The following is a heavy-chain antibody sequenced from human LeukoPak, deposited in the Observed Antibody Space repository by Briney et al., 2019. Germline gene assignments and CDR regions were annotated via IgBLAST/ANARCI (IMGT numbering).Heavy chain of an antibody. J-gene: IGHJ4*02. CDR2: IRYGGSNK. CDR1: EFTPSRYG. Sequence: GGSLRLSCAAAEFTPSRYGMHWVRQAPGKGLEWVAFIRYGGSNKYYADSVKGRFTISRYNSKNTLYLQINNLRAEDTAVYYCAKDPRDHSYGWSWRYFDYWGQGTLVTVSS. D-gene: IGHD5-18*01. CDR3: AKDPRDHSYGWSWRYFDY. V-gene: IGHV3-30*02.